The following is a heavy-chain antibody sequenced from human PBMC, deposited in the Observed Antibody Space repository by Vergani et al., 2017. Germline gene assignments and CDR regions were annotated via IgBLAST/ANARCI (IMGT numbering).Heavy chain of an antibody. Sequence: EVQLLESGGGLVQPGGSLRLSCAASGFTFSSYAMSWVRQAPGKGLEWVSAISGSGGSTYHADSVKGRFTISRDNSKNTLYLQMNSLRAEDTAVYYCAKEGYDFWSGYVPVPDYWGQGTLVTVSS. CDR1: GFTFSSYA. D-gene: IGHD3-3*01. J-gene: IGHJ4*02. V-gene: IGHV3-23*01. CDR2: ISGSGGST. CDR3: AKEGYDFWSGYVPVPDY.